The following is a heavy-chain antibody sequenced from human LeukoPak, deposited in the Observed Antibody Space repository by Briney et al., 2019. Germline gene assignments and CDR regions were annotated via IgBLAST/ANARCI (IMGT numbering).Heavy chain of an antibody. V-gene: IGHV3-7*04. Sequence: GGSLRLSCAASGFTFSTYWMSWVRQAPAKGLEWVANIKEDGSEKYYVDSLKGRFTISRDNPKNSLYLQMNSLRYEATAVFYCARGTGYFLAGEDSCGQRTLVTVSS. CDR2: IKEDGSEK. CDR3: ARGTGYFLAGEDS. CDR1: GFTFSTYW. D-gene: IGHD3/OR15-3a*01. J-gene: IGHJ4*02.